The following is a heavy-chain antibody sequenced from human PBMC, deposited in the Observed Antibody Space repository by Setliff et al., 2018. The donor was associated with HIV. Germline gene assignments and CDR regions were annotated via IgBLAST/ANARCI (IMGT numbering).Heavy chain of an antibody. CDR1: GDSISSDDHY. J-gene: IGHJ4*02. CDR2: IFNTGST. V-gene: IGHV4-30-4*08. D-gene: IGHD2-8*01. CDR3: ARGLPATNGVWIDY. Sequence: SETLSLTCTVSGDSISSDDHYWSWIRQTPGKGLEWIGYIFNTGSTYYKSSLASRLTMSIDTSRNQFSLKLRSVTAADTAVYYCARGLPATNGVWIDYWGQGILVTVSS.